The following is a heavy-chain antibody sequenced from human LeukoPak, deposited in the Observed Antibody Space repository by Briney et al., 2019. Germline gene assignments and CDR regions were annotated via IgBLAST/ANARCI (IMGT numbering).Heavy chain of an antibody. CDR3: ARDCSSTCSDAFDI. CDR1: GGSISSYY. V-gene: IGHV4-59*01. D-gene: IGHD2-2*01. J-gene: IGHJ3*02. Sequence: PSETLSLTXTVSGGSISSYYWSWIRQPPGKGLEWIGYIYYSGSTNYNPSLKSRVTISVDTSKNQFSLRLSSVTAADTAVYYCARDCSSTCSDAFDIWGQGTMVTVSS. CDR2: IYYSGST.